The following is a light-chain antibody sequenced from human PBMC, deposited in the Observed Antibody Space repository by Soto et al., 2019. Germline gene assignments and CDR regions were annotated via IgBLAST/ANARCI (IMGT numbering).Light chain of an antibody. Sequence: DIQMTQSPSTLSASVGDRVTITCQASQDISNYLNWYQQKPGKAPKLLIYDASNLETGVPSRFSGSGSGTDFTFTISSLQPEYIATYYCQQYDNLPRTFGVGTRVDIK. CDR3: QQYDNLPRT. J-gene: IGKJ4*01. CDR1: QDISNY. V-gene: IGKV1-33*01. CDR2: DAS.